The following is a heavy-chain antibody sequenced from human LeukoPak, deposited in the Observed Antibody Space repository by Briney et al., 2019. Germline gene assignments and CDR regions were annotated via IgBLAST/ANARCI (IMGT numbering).Heavy chain of an antibody. CDR2: INHSGST. Sequence: SETLSLTCAVYGGSFSGYYWSWIRQPPGKGLEWIGEINHSGSTNYNPSLKSRVTISVDTSKNQFSLKLSSVTAADTAVYYCARHRGRGFWGRSGDNFDYWGQGTLVTVSS. V-gene: IGHV4-34*01. J-gene: IGHJ4*02. CDR3: ARHRGRGFWGRSGDNFDY. CDR1: GGSFSGYY. D-gene: IGHD2-21*02.